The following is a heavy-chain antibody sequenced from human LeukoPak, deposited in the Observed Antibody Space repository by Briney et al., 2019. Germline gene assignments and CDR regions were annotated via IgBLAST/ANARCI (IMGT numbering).Heavy chain of an antibody. J-gene: IGHJ5*02. Sequence: GSLRLSCAASGFTFSDYYMTWIRQPPGRGLEWIGSIFSGGDTYYAAALKSRATISVDTSKNVVSLRLNSVTAADTALYYCARINIVVLPDPLERGDYFDPWGQGTLVTVSS. V-gene: IGHV4-34*12. CDR2: IFSGGDT. CDR1: GFTFSDYY. CDR3: ARINIVVLPDPLERGDYFDP. D-gene: IGHD2-2*01.